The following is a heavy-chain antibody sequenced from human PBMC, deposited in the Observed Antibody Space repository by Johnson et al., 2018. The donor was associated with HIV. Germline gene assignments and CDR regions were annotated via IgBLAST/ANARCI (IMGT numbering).Heavy chain of an antibody. Sequence: QVQLVESGGGVVQPGRSLRLSCAASGFTFSSYAMHWVRQAPGKGLEWVAVISYDGSNKYYAYSVKGRFTISRDNSKNTLYLQMNSLRSEDTAVYYCAKAGQLVAATSAFDIWGQGTMVTVSS. CDR2: ISYDGSNK. D-gene: IGHD2-15*01. V-gene: IGHV3-30*18. CDR1: GFTFSSYA. J-gene: IGHJ3*02. CDR3: AKAGQLVAATSAFDI.